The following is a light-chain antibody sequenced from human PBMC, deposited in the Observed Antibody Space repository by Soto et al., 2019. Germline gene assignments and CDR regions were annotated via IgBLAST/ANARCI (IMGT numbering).Light chain of an antibody. CDR3: QQYNSYAVT. CDR1: QSISSW. J-gene: IGKJ1*01. Sequence: DIQMTQSPSTLSASVGGRVTITCRASQSISSWLAWYQQKPGKAPKLLIYDASSLESGVPSRFSGSGSGTEFTLTISSLQPDDFATYYCQQYNSYAVTFGQGTKV. V-gene: IGKV1-5*01. CDR2: DAS.